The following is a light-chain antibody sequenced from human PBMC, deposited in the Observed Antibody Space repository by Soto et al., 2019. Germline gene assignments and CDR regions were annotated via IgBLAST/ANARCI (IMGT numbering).Light chain of an antibody. J-gene: IGKJ4*02. CDR2: AAS. CDR3: QQYNNWPLT. Sequence: EKVMTQSPATLSVSPGERATLSCRASQSVSSNLAWYQQKPGQAPRLLIYAASTRTTGCPARFSGSGSGTEFTLTISSLQSGDCAVYYCQQYNNWPLTFGGGTKVQIK. V-gene: IGKV3-15*01. CDR1: QSVSSN.